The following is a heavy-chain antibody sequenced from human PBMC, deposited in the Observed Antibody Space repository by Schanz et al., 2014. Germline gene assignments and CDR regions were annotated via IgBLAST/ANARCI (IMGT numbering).Heavy chain of an antibody. D-gene: IGHD3-10*01. CDR1: GFAFSTYA. CDR3: AKDLHSNSGNYYSYYFDS. V-gene: IGHV3-30*18. CDR2: ISSDGSKK. J-gene: IGHJ4*02. Sequence: VQLVESGGGLVQPGGSLRLSCAGSGFAFSTYAMSWVRQGQGNGLQWVAVISSDGSKKLYADSVKARFTISRDNSKNSVSLQMDSLRPEDTAVYFCAKDLHSNSGNYYSYYFDSWGPGALVTVSS.